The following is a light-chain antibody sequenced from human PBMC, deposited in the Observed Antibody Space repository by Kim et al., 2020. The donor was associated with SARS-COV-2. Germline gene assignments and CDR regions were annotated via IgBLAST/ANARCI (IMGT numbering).Light chain of an antibody. Sequence: PGQSVTISCTGTSSDVGGYNYVSWYQQHPGKARKRRIYEVSKRPSGVPDRFSGAKSGITASLTVSGLQAEDEADYYCGSYAGSKRAFGGGTQLTVL. J-gene: IGLJ2*01. CDR1: SSDVGGYNY. CDR3: GSYAGSKRA. CDR2: EVS. V-gene: IGLV2-8*01.